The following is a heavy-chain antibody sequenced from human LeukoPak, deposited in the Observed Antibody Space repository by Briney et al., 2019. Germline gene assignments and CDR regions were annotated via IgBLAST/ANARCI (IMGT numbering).Heavy chain of an antibody. V-gene: IGHV3-48*01. Sequence: PGGSLRLSCAASGFTFSSYSMNWVRQAPGKGLEWVSYISSSSSTIYYAGSVEGRFTISRDNAKNSLYLQMNSLRAEDTAVYYCARSPKRVVTAILFDYWGQGTLVTVSS. D-gene: IGHD2-21*02. J-gene: IGHJ4*02. CDR3: ARSPKRVVTAILFDY. CDR1: GFTFSSYS. CDR2: ISSSSSTI.